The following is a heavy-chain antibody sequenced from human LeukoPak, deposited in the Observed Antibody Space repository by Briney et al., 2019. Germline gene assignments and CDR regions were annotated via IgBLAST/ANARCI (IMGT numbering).Heavy chain of an antibody. CDR2: IYSGGST. J-gene: IGHJ4*02. D-gene: IGHD3-22*01. Sequence: GGSLRLSCAASGFTVSSNYMSWVRQAPGKGLEWVSVIYSGGSTYYADSVKGRFTFSRDNSKNTLYLQMNSLRAEDTAVYYCARDFSNDSSGYYYFDYWGQGTLVTVSS. CDR3: ARDFSNDSSGYYYFDY. CDR1: GFTVSSNY. V-gene: IGHV3-66*01.